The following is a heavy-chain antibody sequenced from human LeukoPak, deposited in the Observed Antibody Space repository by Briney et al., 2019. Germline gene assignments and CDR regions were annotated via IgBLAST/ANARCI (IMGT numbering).Heavy chain of an antibody. CDR3: AREGEIGYDFSDY. V-gene: IGHV1-46*01. CDR2: INPSGGST. Sequence: GASVKVSCKASGYTFTGYYMHWVRQAPGQGLEWMGIINPSGGSTSYAQKFQGRVTVTRDTSTSTVYMELSSLRSEDTAMYYCAREGEIGYDFSDYWGQGTLVTVSS. D-gene: IGHD5-12*01. J-gene: IGHJ4*02. CDR1: GYTFTGYY.